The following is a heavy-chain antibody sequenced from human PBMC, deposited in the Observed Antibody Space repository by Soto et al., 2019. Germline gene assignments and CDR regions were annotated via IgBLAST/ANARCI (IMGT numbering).Heavy chain of an antibody. D-gene: IGHD2-8*01. Sequence: PGGSLRLSCAASGFTFSSYWMSWVRQAPGKGLEWVANIKQDGSEKYYVDSVKGRFTISRDNAKNSLYLQMNSLRAEDTAVYYCAAYCTNGVCYSVDAFDIWGQGTMVTVSS. CDR3: AAYCTNGVCYSVDAFDI. CDR2: IKQDGSEK. V-gene: IGHV3-7*01. CDR1: GFTFSSYW. J-gene: IGHJ3*02.